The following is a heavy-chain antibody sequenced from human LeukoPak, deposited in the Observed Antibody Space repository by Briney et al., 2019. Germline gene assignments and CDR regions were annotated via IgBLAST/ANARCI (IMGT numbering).Heavy chain of an antibody. CDR2: IYYSGST. CDR1: GGSISSSSYY. J-gene: IGHJ4*02. CDR3: ARAGAYSSGSDY. D-gene: IGHD6-19*01. Sequence: PSETLSLTCTVSGGSISSSSYYWGWIRQPPGKGLEWIGSIYYSGSTNYNPSLKSRVTISVDTSKNQFSLKLSSVTAAVTAVYYCARAGAYSSGSDYWGQGTLSPSPQ. V-gene: IGHV4-39*07.